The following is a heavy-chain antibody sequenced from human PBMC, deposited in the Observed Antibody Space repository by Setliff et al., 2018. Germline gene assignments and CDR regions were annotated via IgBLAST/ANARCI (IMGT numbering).Heavy chain of an antibody. CDR1: GYSFTSFS. V-gene: IGHV1-18*01. CDR2: VSTYNGDT. CDR3: ARRPIALAGYRKGAFDI. J-gene: IGHJ3*02. D-gene: IGHD6-19*01. Sequence: ASVKVSCKASGYSFTSFSITWVRQAPGQGLEWLGWVSTYNGDTKSAQKFRGRATMTTDISTSTVYMELRTLRSDDTAVYYCARRPIALAGYRKGAFDIWGQGTMVTVS.